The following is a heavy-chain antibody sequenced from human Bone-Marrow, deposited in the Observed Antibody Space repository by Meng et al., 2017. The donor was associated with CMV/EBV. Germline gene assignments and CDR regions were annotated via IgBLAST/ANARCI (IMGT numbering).Heavy chain of an antibody. CDR1: GFTFDSST. D-gene: IGHD5-24*01. V-gene: IGHV3-30*04. Sequence: SLKISCAVSGFTFDSSTMHWVRQAPGKGLEWVALIYHNGRMKSYADSVKGRFTISRDDSMRIVYVQMNSLRVEDTAVYYCTTDPLLREMTPWGQGTLVTVSS. CDR2: IYHNGRMK. CDR3: TTDPLLREMTP. J-gene: IGHJ4*02.